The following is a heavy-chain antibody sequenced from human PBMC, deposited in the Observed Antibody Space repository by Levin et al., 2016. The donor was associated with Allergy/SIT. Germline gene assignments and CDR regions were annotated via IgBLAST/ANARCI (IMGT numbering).Heavy chain of an antibody. Sequence: GESLKISCAASGFAFSTYVMTWVRQTPGKGLEWVSSISGSGTSTYYADSVKGRFTISRDNSKNTLYLQMNSLRAEDTAIYYCAKEVRSQLLSANWFDPWGQGTLVTVSS. CDR3: AKEVRSQLLSANWFDP. V-gene: IGHV3-23*01. D-gene: IGHD2-21*01. CDR2: ISGSGTST. J-gene: IGHJ5*02. CDR1: GFAFSTYV.